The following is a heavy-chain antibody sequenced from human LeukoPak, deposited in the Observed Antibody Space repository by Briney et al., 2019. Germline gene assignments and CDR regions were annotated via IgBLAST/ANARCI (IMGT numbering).Heavy chain of an antibody. CDR2: IYYSGST. CDR3: ARVRYDYGDYDY. V-gene: IGHV4-39*01. D-gene: IGHD4-17*01. J-gene: IGHJ4*02. Sequence: SETLSLTCTVSGGSISSSSYYWGWIRQPPGKGLEWIGSIYYSGSTYYNPSLKSRVTISVDTSKNQFSLKLSSVTAADTAVYYCARVRYDYGDYDYWGQGTLSPSPQ. CDR1: GGSISSSSYY.